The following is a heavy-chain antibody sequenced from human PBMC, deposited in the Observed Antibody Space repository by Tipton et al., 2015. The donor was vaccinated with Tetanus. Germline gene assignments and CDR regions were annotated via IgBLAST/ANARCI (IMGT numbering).Heavy chain of an antibody. CDR1: GGSMNSYY. D-gene: IGHD4-23*01. Sequence: TLSLTCTVSGGSMNSYYWSWIRQPPGKGLEWIGEINHRGGTSYNPSLRSRVVVSIDTSKNQFSLSLRSVTAADTAVYFCARYKTSLVTPGKYFDSWGQGALVTVSS. CDR3: ARYKTSLVTPGKYFDS. V-gene: IGHV4-59*04. J-gene: IGHJ4*02. CDR2: INHRGGT.